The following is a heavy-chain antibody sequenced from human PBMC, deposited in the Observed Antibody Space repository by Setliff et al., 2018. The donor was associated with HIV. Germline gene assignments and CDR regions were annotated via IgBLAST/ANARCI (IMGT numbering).Heavy chain of an antibody. CDR3: VRVVTFFSTGPHFDP. CDR1: GFSFSSNW. CDR2: ISPDGSST. J-gene: IGHJ5*02. D-gene: IGHD2-21*02. V-gene: IGHV3-74*03. Sequence: PGGSLRLSCAGSGFSFSSNWIHWVRQTAGKGLLWVSRISPDGSSTMYADSVKSRFTISRDNAKNTVYLQMDSLRAEDTGVYFCVRVVTFFSTGPHFDPWGQGTLVTVS.